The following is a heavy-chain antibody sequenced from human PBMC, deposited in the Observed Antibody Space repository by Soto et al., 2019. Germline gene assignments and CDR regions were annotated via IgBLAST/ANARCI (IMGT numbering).Heavy chain of an antibody. D-gene: IGHD6-19*01. CDR1: GYTFTDYG. J-gene: IGHJ4*02. CDR3: ARDAQYSSRWHPIDY. V-gene: IGHV1-18*01. Sequence: AASVKVSCKASGYTFTDYGISWVRQAPGQGLEWMGWIHTYNGNTNYAQKVQGRVTMTTDSSTSTAYMELRSLRSDDTAVYYCARDAQYSSRWHPIDYWGQGTLVTVSS. CDR2: IHTYNGNT.